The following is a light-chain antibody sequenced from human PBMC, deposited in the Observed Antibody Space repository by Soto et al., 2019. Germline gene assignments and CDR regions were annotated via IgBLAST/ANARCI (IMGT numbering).Light chain of an antibody. CDR1: QDISSY. CDR2: AAS. Sequence: DLQLTQSPSFLSASVGDGVTITCRASQDISSYLAWYQQRPGKAPKLLIYAASTLESGVPSRFSGSGSGTEFTLTISSLQPEDFAGYYCQQFNNYPLTFGGGTKVEIK. V-gene: IGKV1-9*01. CDR3: QQFNNYPLT. J-gene: IGKJ4*01.